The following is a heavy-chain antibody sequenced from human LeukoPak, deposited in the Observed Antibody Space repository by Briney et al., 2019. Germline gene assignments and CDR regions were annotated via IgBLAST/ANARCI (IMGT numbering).Heavy chain of an antibody. CDR3: ARDGLRIQLWSSVPDY. D-gene: IGHD5-18*01. Sequence: GGSLRLSCAASGFTFSSYSMNWVRQAPGKGLEWVSSISSSSSYIYYADSVKGRFTISRDNAKNSPYLQMNSLRAEDTAVYYCARDGLRIQLWSSVPDYWGQGTLVTVSS. J-gene: IGHJ4*02. CDR1: GFTFSSYS. V-gene: IGHV3-21*01. CDR2: ISSSSSYI.